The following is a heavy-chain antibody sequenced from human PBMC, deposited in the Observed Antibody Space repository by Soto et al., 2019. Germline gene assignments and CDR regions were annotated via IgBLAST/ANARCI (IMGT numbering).Heavy chain of an antibody. CDR3: AKPRNSGWSIAADY. Sequence: GGSLRLSCAAPGFSFSSYAIKWVRQAPGKGLEWVSTISNSGAGTYYADSVKGRFTISRDNSKNTLYLQLNSLRAEDTAVYYCAKPRNSGWSIAADYWGQGTPVTVSS. J-gene: IGHJ4*02. V-gene: IGHV3-23*01. CDR2: ISNSGAGT. CDR1: GFSFSSYA. D-gene: IGHD6-13*01.